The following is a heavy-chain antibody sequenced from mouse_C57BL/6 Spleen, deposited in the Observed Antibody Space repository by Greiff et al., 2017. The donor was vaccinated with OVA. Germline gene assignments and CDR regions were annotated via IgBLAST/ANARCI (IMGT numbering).Heavy chain of an antibody. CDR3: ARERRDGYYEGSWFAY. CDR1: GYSITSGYY. CDR2: ISYDGSN. J-gene: IGHJ3*01. V-gene: IGHV3-6*01. Sequence: ESGPGLVKPSQSLSLTCSVTGYSITSGYYWNWIRQFPGNKLEWMGYISYDGSNNYNPSLKNRISITRDTSKNQFFLKLNSVTTEDTATYYCARERRDGYYEGSWFAYWGQGTLVTVSA. D-gene: IGHD2-3*01.